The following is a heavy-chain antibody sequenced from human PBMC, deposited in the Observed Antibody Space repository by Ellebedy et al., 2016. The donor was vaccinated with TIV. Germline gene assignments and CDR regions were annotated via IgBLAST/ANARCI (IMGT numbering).Heavy chain of an antibody. CDR1: EFTFSDYY. J-gene: IGHJ4*02. Sequence: GGSLRLSCAASEFTFSDYYMSWVRQAPGKGLEWVGYISSSSSATYYADSVKGRFTISRNDAENSLYLQMNSLRAEDTAVYYCARNRISSWPFGYWGQGTLVTVSS. V-gene: IGHV3-11*01. CDR3: ARNRISSWPFGY. CDR2: ISSSSSAT. D-gene: IGHD6-13*01.